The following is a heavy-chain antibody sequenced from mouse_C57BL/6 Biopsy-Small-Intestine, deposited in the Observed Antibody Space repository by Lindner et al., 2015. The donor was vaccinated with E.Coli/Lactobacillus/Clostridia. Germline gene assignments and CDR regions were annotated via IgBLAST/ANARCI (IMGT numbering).Heavy chain of an antibody. D-gene: IGHD1-1*02. V-gene: IGHV1S81*02. Sequence: SVKVSCKASGGIFSSYSYAITWVRQVPGQGLEWMGGIIPIYRTPNYAQKFQGRVTITADESTTTVYMELSRLRSEDTALYYCARTPGGCTSTSCPELWFDPWGQGTLVTVSS. J-gene: IGHJ4*01. CDR1: GGIFSSYS. CDR3: ARTPGGCTSTSCPELWFDP. CDR2: IIPIYRTP.